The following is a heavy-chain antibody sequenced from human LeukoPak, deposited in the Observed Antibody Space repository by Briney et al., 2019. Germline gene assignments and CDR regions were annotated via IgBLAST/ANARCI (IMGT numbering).Heavy chain of an antibody. Sequence: GGSLRLSCAASGFTFRSYWMSWVRQAPGKGLEWVSYISSSGSTIYYADSVKGRFAISRDNAKNSLYLQMNSLRAEDTAVYYCARVGYSYGYYYYYMDVWGKGTTVTVSS. CDR3: ARVGYSYGYYYYYMDV. CDR2: ISSSGSTI. CDR1: GFTFRSYW. V-gene: IGHV3-48*04. D-gene: IGHD5-18*01. J-gene: IGHJ6*03.